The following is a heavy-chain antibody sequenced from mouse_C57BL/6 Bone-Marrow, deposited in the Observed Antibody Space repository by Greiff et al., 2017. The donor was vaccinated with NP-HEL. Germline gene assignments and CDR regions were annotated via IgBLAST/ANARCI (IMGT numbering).Heavy chain of an antibody. D-gene: IGHD2-5*01. CDR1: GYSFTGYY. J-gene: IGHJ1*03. Sequence: VQLQQSGPELVKPGASVKISCKASGYSFTGYYMNWVKQSPEKSLEWIGEINPSTGGLTYNQKFKAKATLTVDKSSSTAYMQLKSLTSEDSAVYYCAREDSKRGYWYFDVWGTGTTVTVSS. CDR2: INPSTGGL. CDR3: AREDSKRGYWYFDV. V-gene: IGHV1-42*01.